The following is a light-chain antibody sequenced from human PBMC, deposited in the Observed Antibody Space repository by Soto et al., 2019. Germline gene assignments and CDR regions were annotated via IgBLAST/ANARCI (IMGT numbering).Light chain of an antibody. CDR1: QGVSCS. V-gene: IGKV3-11*01. CDR3: QQRSNWPMST. CDR2: DAS. J-gene: IGKJ5*01. Sequence: EIGWTQSQATLSLSTGERATLSCRASQGVSCSLAWYQQHLGNAPRLLLYDASNRPTGIPASFSGSESGTSFTLTISSLEPEDFAVYYCQQRSNWPMSTFRQGTRLEIK.